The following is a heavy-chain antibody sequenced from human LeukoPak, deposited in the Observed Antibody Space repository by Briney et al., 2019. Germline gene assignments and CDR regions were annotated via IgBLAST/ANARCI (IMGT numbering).Heavy chain of an antibody. V-gene: IGHV3-23*01. D-gene: IGHD3-16*01. Sequence: PGGSLRLSCAASGFTFSSYAMNWVRQAPGKGLEWVSAISGSGGSTYYADSVKGRFTISRDNAKNSLYLQMNSLRAEDTAVYYCAREITWEVTPIWGQGTMVTVSS. CDR2: ISGSGGST. J-gene: IGHJ3*02. CDR1: GFTFSSYA. CDR3: AREITWEVTPI.